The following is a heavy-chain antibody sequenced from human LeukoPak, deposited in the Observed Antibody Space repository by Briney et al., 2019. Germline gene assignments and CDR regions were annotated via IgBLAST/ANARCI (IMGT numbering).Heavy chain of an antibody. CDR2: IIPIFGTA. Sequence: ASVKVSCKASGGTFSSYAISWVRQAPGQGLEWMGGIIPIFGTANYAQKFQGRVTITADKSTSTAYMELSSLRSEDTAVYYCARDTDYGDYFDAFDIWGQGTMVTVSS. V-gene: IGHV1-69*06. D-gene: IGHD4-17*01. CDR3: ARDTDYGDYFDAFDI. CDR1: GGTFSSYA. J-gene: IGHJ3*02.